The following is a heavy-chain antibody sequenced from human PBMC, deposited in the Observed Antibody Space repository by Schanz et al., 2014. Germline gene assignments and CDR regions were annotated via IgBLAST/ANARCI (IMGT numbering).Heavy chain of an antibody. J-gene: IGHJ4*02. D-gene: IGHD3-22*01. CDR1: GFSLNTYG. V-gene: IGHV3-30*19. CDR3: AKDPSHGDYDSYFDY. CDR2: ISYDGSNK. Sequence: QVQLVESGGGVVQPGTSLILSCSVSGFSLNTYGIHWFRQPAGKGLEWVAVISYDGSNKYYADSVKGRFTISRDNAKNCLFLQMNSLRVEDTAVYYCAKDPSHGDYDSYFDYWGQGTLVTVSS.